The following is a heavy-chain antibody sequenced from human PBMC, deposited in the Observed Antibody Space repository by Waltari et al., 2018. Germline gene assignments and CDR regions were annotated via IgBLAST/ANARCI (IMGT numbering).Heavy chain of an antibody. J-gene: IGHJ5*02. CDR1: GGTFSSYA. CDR3: AREEVRSPKVNWFDP. V-gene: IGHV1-69*12. CDR2: VIPSVGIA. Sequence: QVQLVQSGAEVKKPGSSVKVSCKASGGTFSSYAISWVRQAPGQGLEWMGAVIPSVGIANYARNVQVRVTVTADGSTRTAYMALSSLRSEDTAVYYCAREEVRSPKVNWFDPWGQGTLVTVSS. D-gene: IGHD3-22*01.